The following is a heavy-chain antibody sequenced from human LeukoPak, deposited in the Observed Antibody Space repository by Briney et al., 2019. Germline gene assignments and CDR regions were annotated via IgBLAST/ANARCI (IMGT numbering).Heavy chain of an antibody. CDR1: GGPFSGYY. V-gene: IGHV4-34*01. CDR2: INHSGST. J-gene: IGHJ5*02. D-gene: IGHD4-11*01. Sequence: SEILSLTCAVYGGPFSGYYWSWIRQPPGRGLEWIGEINHSGSTNYNPSLKSRVTISVDTSKNQFSLKLSSVTAADTAVYYCARGRSTVTTRSPERHWLDPWGQGTPVTVSS. CDR3: ARGRSTVTTRSPERHWLDP.